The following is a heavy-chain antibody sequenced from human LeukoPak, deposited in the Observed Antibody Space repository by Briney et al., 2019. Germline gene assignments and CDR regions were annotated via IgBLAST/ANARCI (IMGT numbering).Heavy chain of an antibody. CDR2: INPNSGGT. CDR1: GYTFTGYH. J-gene: IGHJ4*02. D-gene: IGHD6-19*01. CDR3: ARELRAAVAGIDY. V-gene: IGHV1-2*02. Sequence: GASVKVSCKASGYTFTGYHMHWVRQAPGQGLEWMGWINPNSGGTNYAQKFQGRVTMTRDTSISTAYMELSRLRSDDTAVYYCARELRAAVAGIDYWGQGTLVTVSS.